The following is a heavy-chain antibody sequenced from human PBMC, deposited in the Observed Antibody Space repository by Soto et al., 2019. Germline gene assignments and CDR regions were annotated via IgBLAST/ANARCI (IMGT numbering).Heavy chain of an antibody. CDR3: ASGVSSGYYYSSYYYYGMDV. Sequence: SETLSLTCTVSGGSLSSGSYYWSWIRQPPGKGLEWIGYIYYSGSTNYNPSLKSRVTISVDTSKNQFSLKLSSVTAADTAVYYCASGVSSGYYYSSYYYYGMDVWGQGTTVTVSS. D-gene: IGHD3-22*01. CDR1: GGSLSSGSYY. V-gene: IGHV4-61*01. J-gene: IGHJ6*02. CDR2: IYYSGST.